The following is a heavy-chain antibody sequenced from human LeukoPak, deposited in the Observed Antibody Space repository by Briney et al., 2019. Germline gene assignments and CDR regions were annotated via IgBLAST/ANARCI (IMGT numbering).Heavy chain of an antibody. J-gene: IGHJ3*02. D-gene: IGHD3-10*01. CDR3: ARDTMVRGVITPNDAFDI. CDR1: GGTFSSYA. V-gene: IGHV1-69*05. CDR2: IIPILGTA. Sequence: ASVKVSCKASGGTFSSYAISWVRQAPGQGLEWMGGIIPILGTANYAQKFQGRVTITTDESTSTAYMELSSLRSEDTAVYYCARDTMVRGVITPNDAFDIWGQGTMVTVSS.